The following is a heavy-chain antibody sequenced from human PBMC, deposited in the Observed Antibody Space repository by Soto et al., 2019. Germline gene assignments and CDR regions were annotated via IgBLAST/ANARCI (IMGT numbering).Heavy chain of an antibody. J-gene: IGHJ3*02. V-gene: IGHV5-51*01. CDR2: FYPGDSTS. Sequence: HGESLKISCKTSGYSFISYWVAWVRQLPGKGLEWMGTFYPGDSTSTYSPSFQGQVTISVEKSISTAYLQLSSLKASDTAMYYCARIIGYCRNNDCSWTFDIWGQGTMVTVSS. CDR3: ARIIGYCRNNDCSWTFDI. CDR1: GYSFISYW. D-gene: IGHD2-15*01.